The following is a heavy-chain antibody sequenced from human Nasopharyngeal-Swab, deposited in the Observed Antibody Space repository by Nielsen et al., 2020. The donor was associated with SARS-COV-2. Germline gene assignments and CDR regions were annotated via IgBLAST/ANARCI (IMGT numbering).Heavy chain of an antibody. Sequence: GSLRLSCTVSGGSVSSGSYYWSWIRQPPGKGLEWIGYIYYSGSTNYNPSLKSRVTISVDTSKNQFSLKLSSVTAADTAVYYCARGGIITPDAFDIWGQGTMVTVSS. V-gene: IGHV4-61*01. D-gene: IGHD1-14*01. J-gene: IGHJ3*02. CDR3: ARGGIITPDAFDI. CDR2: IYYSGST. CDR1: GGSVSSGSYY.